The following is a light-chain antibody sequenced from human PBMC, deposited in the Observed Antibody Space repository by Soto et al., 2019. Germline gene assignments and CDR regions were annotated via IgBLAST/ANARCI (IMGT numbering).Light chain of an antibody. V-gene: IGLV2-8*01. Sequence: QSVLTQPPSASGSPGRSVTISCTGTSSDVGGYNYVSWYQQHPGKAPKLMIYDVSKRPSGVPDRFSGSKSGNTASLTVSGLQAEDEADYYCSSYAGTNIHYVFGTGTKVTVL. CDR2: DVS. J-gene: IGLJ1*01. CDR3: SSYAGTNIHYV. CDR1: SSDVGGYNY.